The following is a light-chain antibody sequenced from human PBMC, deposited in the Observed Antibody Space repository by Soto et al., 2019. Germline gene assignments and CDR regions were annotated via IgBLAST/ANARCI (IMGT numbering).Light chain of an antibody. CDR2: DAS. Sequence: ELVMTQSPDTLSVSPGERVTLSCWAGQSISSNLAWYQQKPGQAPRLLIYDASTRATGIPARFTGSGSGTEFTLTISSLQSEDFAVYHCQQYDFWTLAFGGGTKVEIK. CDR1: QSISSN. J-gene: IGKJ4*01. V-gene: IGKV3-15*01. CDR3: QQYDFWTLA.